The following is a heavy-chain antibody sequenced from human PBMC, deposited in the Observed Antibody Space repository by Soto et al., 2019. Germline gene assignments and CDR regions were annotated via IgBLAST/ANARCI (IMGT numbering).Heavy chain of an antibody. V-gene: IGHV4-30-2*01. Sequence: QLQLQESGSGLVKASQTLSLTCAVSNGSISSGGYSWSWIRQPPGKGLEWLGYIYHSGSTYYNPSLKSRVTLSVDRSKNQFSLKLSSVTAADTAVYYCARSITIFGVVISYSYFDLWVRGTLVTVSS. D-gene: IGHD3-3*01. J-gene: IGHJ2*01. CDR2: IYHSGST. CDR3: ARSITIFGVVISYSYFDL. CDR1: NGSISSGGYS.